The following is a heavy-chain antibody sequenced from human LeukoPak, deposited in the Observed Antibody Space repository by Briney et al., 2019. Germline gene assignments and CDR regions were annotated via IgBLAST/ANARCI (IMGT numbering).Heavy chain of an antibody. D-gene: IGHD3-10*01. CDR1: GGSISGYY. CDR3: ASVYGSGSYYSAFQH. Sequence: SETLSLTCTVSGGSISGYYWSWIRQPPGKGLEWIGEINHSGSTNYNPSLKSRVTISVDTSKNQFSLKLSSVTAADTAVYYCASVYGSGSYYSAFQHWGQGTLVTVSS. CDR2: INHSGST. J-gene: IGHJ1*01. V-gene: IGHV4-34*01.